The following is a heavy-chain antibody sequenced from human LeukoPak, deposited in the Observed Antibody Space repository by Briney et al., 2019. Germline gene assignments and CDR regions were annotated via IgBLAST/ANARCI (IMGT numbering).Heavy chain of an antibody. CDR3: ARYNSGHLDY. CDR1: GFTFSNYW. V-gene: IGHV3-74*01. D-gene: IGHD3-22*01. J-gene: IGHJ4*02. Sequence: SGGSLRLSCAASGFTFSNYWMHWVRQGPGKGLVWVSRISSDGSSTIYADSLKGRFTISRDSAENTLYLQMNSLRAEDTAVYYCARYNSGHLDYWGRGTLVTVSS. CDR2: ISSDGSST.